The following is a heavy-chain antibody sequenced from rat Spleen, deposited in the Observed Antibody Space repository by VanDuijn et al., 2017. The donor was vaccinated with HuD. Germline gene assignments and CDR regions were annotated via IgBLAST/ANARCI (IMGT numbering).Heavy chain of an antibody. D-gene: IGHD1-9*01. CDR1: GFTFSDYY. CDR2: ISYEGSST. V-gene: IGHV5-22*01. CDR3: ARDYGYTSGFDY. Sequence: EVQLVESGGGLVQPGRSLKLSCAASGFTFSDYYMAWVRQAPKKGLEWVASISYEGSSTYYGDSVKGRFTISRDNAKSTLYLQMNSLRSEDTATYYCARDYGYTSGFDYWGQGVMVTVSS. J-gene: IGHJ2*01.